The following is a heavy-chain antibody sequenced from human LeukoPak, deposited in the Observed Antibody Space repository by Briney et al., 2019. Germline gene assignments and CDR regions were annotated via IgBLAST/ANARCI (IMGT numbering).Heavy chain of an antibody. CDR1: GGSISSGSYY. D-gene: IGHD3-3*01. CDR2: IYTSGST. V-gene: IGHV4-61*02. J-gene: IGHJ6*03. Sequence: SETLSLICTVSGGSISSGSYYWSWIRQPAGKGLEWIGRIYTSGSTNYNPSLKSRVTISVDTSKNQFSLKLSSVTAADTAVYYCARELEWLYYMDVWGKGTTVTISS. CDR3: ARELEWLYYMDV.